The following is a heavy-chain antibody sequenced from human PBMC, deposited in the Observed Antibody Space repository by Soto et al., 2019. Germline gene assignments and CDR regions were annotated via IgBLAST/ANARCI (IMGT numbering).Heavy chain of an antibody. V-gene: IGHV3-33*01. D-gene: IGHD3-10*01. J-gene: IGHJ4*02. Sequence: QVQLVEYGGGVVQPGGSLRLSCVASGFSFNTFGMHWVRQAPGKGLEWVAVIWFDCSNKYYADSVKGRFTISRDHSENTLYLQMSRLRAEDTAVYFCARAPSQGSWSYLDSWGQGALVAVSS. CDR3: ARAPSQGSWSYLDS. CDR2: IWFDCSNK. CDR1: GFSFNTFG.